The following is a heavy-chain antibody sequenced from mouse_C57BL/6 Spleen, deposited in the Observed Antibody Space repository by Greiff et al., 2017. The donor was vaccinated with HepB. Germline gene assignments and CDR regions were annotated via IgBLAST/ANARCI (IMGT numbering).Heavy chain of an antibody. CDR2: IHPNSGST. V-gene: IGHV1-64*01. CDR3: ARGGRSYWYFGG. CDR1: RYTFPSYW. D-gene: IGHD1-1*01. J-gene: IGHJ1*01. Sequence: QVQLQQPGAELVHPGASVLLSCKASRYTFPSYWMHSVKQRPGQGLEWIGMIHPNSGSTNYNEKFKSKATLTVDKSSSTAYMQLSSLTSEDSAVYYGARGGRSYWYFGGWGEGTTVTDSS.